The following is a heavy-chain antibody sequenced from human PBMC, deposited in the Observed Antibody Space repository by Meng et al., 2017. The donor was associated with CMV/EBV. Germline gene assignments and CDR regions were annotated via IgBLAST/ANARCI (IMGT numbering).Heavy chain of an antibody. CDR1: GFTVSSNY. CDR2: IYSGGST. CDR3: ARVATVRFLEVSGMDV. Sequence: GGPLKISCAASGFTVSSNYMSWVRQAPGKGLEWVSVIYSGGSTYYADSVKGRFTISRDNSKNTLYLQMNSLRAEDTAVYYCARVATVRFLEVSGMDVWGQGTTVTVSS. J-gene: IGHJ6*02. V-gene: IGHV3-53*01. D-gene: IGHD3-3*01.